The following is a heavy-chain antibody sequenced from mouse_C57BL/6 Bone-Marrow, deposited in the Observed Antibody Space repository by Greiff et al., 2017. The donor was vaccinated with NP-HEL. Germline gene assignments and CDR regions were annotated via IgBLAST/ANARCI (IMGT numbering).Heavy chain of an antibody. CDR3: ARYYSNYYAMDY. J-gene: IGHJ4*01. Sequence: VQLKQSGPVLVKPGASVKMSCKASGYTFTDYYMNWVKQSHGKSLEWIGVLNPYNGGTSYNQKFKGKATLTVDKSSSTAYMELNSLTSEDSAVYYCARYYSNYYAMDYWGQGTSVTVSS. CDR2: LNPYNGGT. D-gene: IGHD2-5*01. CDR1: GYTFTDYY. V-gene: IGHV1-19*01.